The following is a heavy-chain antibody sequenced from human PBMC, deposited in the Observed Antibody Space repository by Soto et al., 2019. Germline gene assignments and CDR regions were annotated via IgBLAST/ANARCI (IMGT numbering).Heavy chain of an antibody. CDR3: ARSHYCTNGVCYKRGFDY. CDR2: ISYDGSNK. CDR1: GFTFSSYA. D-gene: IGHD2-8*01. V-gene: IGHV3-30-3*01. Sequence: ESGGGVVPPGRSLRLSCAASGFTFSSYAMHWVRQAPCKGLEGAAVISYDGSNKYYADSVKGRFTISRDNSKNTLYLQMNSLRAEDTAVYYCARSHYCTNGVCYKRGFDYWGQGTLVTVSS. J-gene: IGHJ4*02.